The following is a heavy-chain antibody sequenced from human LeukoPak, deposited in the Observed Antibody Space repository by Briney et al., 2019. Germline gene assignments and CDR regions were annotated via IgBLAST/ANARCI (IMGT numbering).Heavy chain of an antibody. CDR3: ARRRSSGWTDAFDI. Sequence: SETLSHTCTVSGGSISSYYWSWIRQPPGKGLEWIGYIYYSGSTNYNPSLKSRVTISVETSKNQFSLKLSSVTAADTAVYYCARRRSSGWTDAFDIWGQGTMVTVSS. V-gene: IGHV4-59*08. D-gene: IGHD6-19*01. J-gene: IGHJ3*02. CDR1: GGSISSYY. CDR2: IYYSGST.